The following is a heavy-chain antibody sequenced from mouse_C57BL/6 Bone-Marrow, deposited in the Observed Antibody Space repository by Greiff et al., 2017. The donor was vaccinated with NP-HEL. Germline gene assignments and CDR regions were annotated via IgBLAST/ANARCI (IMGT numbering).Heavy chain of an antibody. CDR2: IDPSDSYT. Sequence: VQLQQSGAELVKPGASVKLSCKASGYTFTSYWMQWVKQRPGQGLEWIGEIDPSDSYTNYNQKFKGKATLTVDTSSSTAYMQLSSLTSEDSAVYYCGNYGIDYWGQGTTLTVSS. CDR3: GNYGIDY. V-gene: IGHV1-50*01. D-gene: IGHD2-4*01. J-gene: IGHJ2*01. CDR1: GYTFTSYW.